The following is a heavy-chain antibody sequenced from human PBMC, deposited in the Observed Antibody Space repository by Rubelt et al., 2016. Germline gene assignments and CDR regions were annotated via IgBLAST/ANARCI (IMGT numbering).Heavy chain of an antibody. CDR2: FHYGGRT. Sequence: QVQLQESGPGLVKPSQTLSLTCAVSGGSISSGTYSWSWIRQPPGKGLEWIGNFHYGGRTYYTPSLKSRLTLSLDTSKNQVSLKRRSLTAADTAGYYCARRLDCYSWWNYFDYWGQGALVTVSS. J-gene: IGHJ4*02. CDR1: GGSISSGTYS. D-gene: IGHD2-21*01. CDR3: ARRLDCYSWWNYFDY. V-gene: IGHV4-30-4*07.